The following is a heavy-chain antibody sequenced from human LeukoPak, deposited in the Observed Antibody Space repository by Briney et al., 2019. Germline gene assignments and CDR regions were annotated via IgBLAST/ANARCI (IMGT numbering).Heavy chain of an antibody. V-gene: IGHV1-69*01. CDR1: GGTFSSYA. D-gene: IGHD3-10*01. J-gene: IGHJ4*02. CDR3: ARDGEVNEGY. CDR2: IIPILGTA. Sequence: ASVKVSCKASGGTFSSYAISWVRQAPGQGLEWMGGIIPILGTANYAQKFQGRVTITADESTSTAYMELSSLRSEDTAVYYCARDGEVNEGYWGQGTLVTVSS.